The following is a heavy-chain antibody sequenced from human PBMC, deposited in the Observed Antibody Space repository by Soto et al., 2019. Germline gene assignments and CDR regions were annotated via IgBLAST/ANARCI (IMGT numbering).Heavy chain of an antibody. CDR2: ISSSSSYI. CDR3: ARDWRRATYRSSWERDYYGMDV. D-gene: IGHD6-13*01. CDR1: GFTFSSYS. J-gene: IGHJ6*02. Sequence: PGGSLRLSCAASGFTFSSYSMNWVRQAPGKGLEWVSSISSSSSYIYYADSVKGRFTISRDNAKNSLYLQMNSLRAEDTAVYYCARDWRRATYRSSWERDYYGMDVWGQGTTVTVSS. V-gene: IGHV3-21*01.